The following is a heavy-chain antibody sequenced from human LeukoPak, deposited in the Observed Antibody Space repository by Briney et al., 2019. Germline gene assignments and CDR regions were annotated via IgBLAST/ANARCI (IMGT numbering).Heavy chain of an antibody. V-gene: IGHV4-39*07. J-gene: IGHJ6*02. D-gene: IGHD3-3*01. CDR2: INHSGST. CDR3: ARGRRYYDFWSGYCGMDV. CDR1: GASISSGDYY. Sequence: SETLSLTCTVSGASISSGDYYWSWIRQPPGKGLEWIGEINHSGSTNYNPSLKSRVTISVDTSKNQFSLKLSSVTAADTAVYYCARGRRYYDFWSGYCGMDVWGQGTTVTVSS.